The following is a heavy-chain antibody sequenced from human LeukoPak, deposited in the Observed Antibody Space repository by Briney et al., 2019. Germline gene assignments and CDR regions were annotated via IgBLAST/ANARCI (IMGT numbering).Heavy chain of an antibody. CDR1: EFTFSSYG. CDR3: ARGGVNTMLRGVIRYYYMDV. V-gene: IGHV3-30*02. D-gene: IGHD3-10*01. J-gene: IGHJ6*03. Sequence: GGSLRLSCAASEFTFSSYGMHWVRQAPGKGLEWVAFIRFDGSNKYYADSVKGRFTISRDNSKHTLYLQMNSLRAEDTAVYYCARGGVNTMLRGVIRYYYMDVWGKGTTVTISS. CDR2: IRFDGSNK.